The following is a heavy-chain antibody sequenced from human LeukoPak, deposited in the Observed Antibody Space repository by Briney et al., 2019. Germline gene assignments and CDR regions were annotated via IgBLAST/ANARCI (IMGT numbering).Heavy chain of an antibody. V-gene: IGHV3-23*01. J-gene: IGHJ4*02. Sequence: GGSLRLSCAASGFTFSSYAMSWVRQAPGKGLEWVSSISGSTGSTYYADSVKGRLTISRDNSKNTLYLQMSSLRADDTAVYYCGKGRRIAAPNNYFFGSWGQGALVTVSS. CDR3: GKGRRIAAPNNYFFGS. CDR1: GFTFSSYA. D-gene: IGHD6-6*01. CDR2: ISGSTGST.